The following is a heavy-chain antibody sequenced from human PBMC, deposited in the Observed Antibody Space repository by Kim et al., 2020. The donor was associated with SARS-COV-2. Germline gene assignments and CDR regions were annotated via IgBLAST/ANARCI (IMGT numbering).Heavy chain of an antibody. V-gene: IGHV4-31*03. J-gene: IGHJ4*02. CDR3: ARGRITTFGVVTEFDY. CDR2: IYYSGST. CDR1: GGSISSGGYY. D-gene: IGHD3-3*01. Sequence: SETLSLTCTVSGGSISSGGYYWSWIRQHPGKGLEWIGYIYYSGSTYYNPSLKSRVTISVDTSKNQFSLKLRSVTAADTAVYYCARGRITTFGVVTEFDYWGQGTLVTVSS.